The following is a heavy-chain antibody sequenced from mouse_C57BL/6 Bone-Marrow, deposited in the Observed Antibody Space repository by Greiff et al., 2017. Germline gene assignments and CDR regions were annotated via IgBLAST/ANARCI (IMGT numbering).Heavy chain of an antibody. J-gene: IGHJ3*01. CDR2: INPYNGGT. Sequence: VQLQQSGPVLVKPGASVKMSCKASGYTFTDYYMNWVKQSHGKSLEWIGVINPYNGGTSYNQKFKGKATLTVDKSSSTAYMELNSLTSEDSAVYYCARKGSGPFAYWGQGTLVTVSA. D-gene: IGHD3-2*02. CDR1: GYTFTDYY. V-gene: IGHV1-19*01. CDR3: ARKGSGPFAY.